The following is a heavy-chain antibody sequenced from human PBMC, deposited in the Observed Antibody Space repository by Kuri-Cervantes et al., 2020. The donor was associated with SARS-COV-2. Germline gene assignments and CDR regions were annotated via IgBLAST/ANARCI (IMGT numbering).Heavy chain of an antibody. CDR2: IYWDDDK. Sequence: SGPTLVKPTQTLTLTCTFSGFSLSTSGVGVGWIRQPPGKALEWLALIYWDDDKRYSPSLKSRLTITKDTSKNQVVLTMTNMDPVDTATYYCAHISGWYSPNDALDIWGQGTMVTVSS. V-gene: IGHV2-5*02. CDR1: GFSLSTSGVG. J-gene: IGHJ3*02. CDR3: AHISGWYSPNDALDI. D-gene: IGHD6-19*01.